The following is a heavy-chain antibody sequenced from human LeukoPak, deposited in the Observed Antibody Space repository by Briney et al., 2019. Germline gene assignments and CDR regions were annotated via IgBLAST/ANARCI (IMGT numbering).Heavy chain of an antibody. CDR3: ARDRPLSGYDFDS. D-gene: IGHD5-12*01. Sequence: GGSLRLSCAASGFPFNSYSMNWVRQAPGKGLEWLSYITDTGSSIFHAESVKGRFTISRDNARNALYLQMNSLRAEDTAIYYCARDRPLSGYDFDSWGQGTLVTVSS. CDR1: GFPFNSYS. V-gene: IGHV3-48*01. CDR2: ITDTGSSI. J-gene: IGHJ4*02.